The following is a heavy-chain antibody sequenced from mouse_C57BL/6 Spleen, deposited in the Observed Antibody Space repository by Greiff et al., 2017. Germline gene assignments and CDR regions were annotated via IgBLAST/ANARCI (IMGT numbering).Heavy chain of an antibody. D-gene: IGHD3-1*01. V-gene: IGHV1-76*01. CDR1: GYTFTDYY. CDR2: IYPGSGNT. CDR3: AREAGVGGNSFDY. J-gene: IGHJ2*01. Sequence: VQLQESGAELVRPGASVKLSCKASGYTFTDYYINWVKQRPGQGLEWIARIYPGSGNTYYNEKFKGKATLTAEKSSSTAYMQLSSLTSEDSAVYFCAREAGVGGNSFDYWGQGTTLTVSS.